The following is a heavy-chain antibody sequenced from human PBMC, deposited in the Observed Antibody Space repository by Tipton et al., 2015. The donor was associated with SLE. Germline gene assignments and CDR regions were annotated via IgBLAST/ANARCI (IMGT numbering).Heavy chain of an antibody. CDR3: ASGGYCTGGTCFLFDD. CDR2: IYFSGNT. V-gene: IGHV4-4*07. J-gene: IGHJ4*02. Sequence: TLSLTCTVSGGSISNYYWSWIRQPAGKGLEWIGRIYFSGNTNYNPSLKSRVTMSLDTAKNQFSLRLSSVAAADTAVYYCASGGYCTGGTCFLFDDWGQGTLVSVSS. D-gene: IGHD2-8*02. CDR1: GGSISNYY.